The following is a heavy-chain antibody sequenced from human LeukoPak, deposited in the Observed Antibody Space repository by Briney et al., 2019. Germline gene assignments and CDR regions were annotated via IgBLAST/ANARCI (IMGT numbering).Heavy chain of an antibody. J-gene: IGHJ6*02. CDR3: ARESGDDGMDV. D-gene: IGHD2-21*02. V-gene: IGHV3-23*01. Sequence: GSLRLSCLTSGFTLSTNAMSWVRQAPGKGLEWISGISGSGASTYYADSVKGRFTISRDDSRNTLYLQMNSLRAEDTAVYYCARESGDDGMDVWGQGTTVTVSS. CDR1: GFTLSTNA. CDR2: ISGSGAST.